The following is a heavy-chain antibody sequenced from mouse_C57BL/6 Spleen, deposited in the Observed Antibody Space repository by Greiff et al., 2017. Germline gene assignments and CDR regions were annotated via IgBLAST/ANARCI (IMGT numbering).Heavy chain of an antibody. J-gene: IGHJ1*03. CDR2: IDPSDSYT. CDR3: ARPGGSSPYWYFDV. CDR1: GYTFTSYW. Sequence: GAELVMPGASVKLSCKASGYTFTSYWMHWVKQRPGQGLEWIGEIDPSDSYTNYNQKFKGKSTLTVDKSSSTAYMQLSSLTSEDSAVYYCARPGGSSPYWYFDVWGTGTTVTVSS. V-gene: IGHV1-69*01. D-gene: IGHD1-1*01.